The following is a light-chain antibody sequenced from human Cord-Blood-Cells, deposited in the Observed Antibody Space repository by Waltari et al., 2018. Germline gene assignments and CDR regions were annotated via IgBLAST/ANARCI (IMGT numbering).Light chain of an antibody. V-gene: IGLV2-23*01. CDR3: CSYAGSSTYV. CDR2: EGS. J-gene: IGLJ1*01. Sequence: QSALTQPASVSGSPGQSITIPCTGTSSDVGGYNLVPWYQQHPGKAPKLMIYEGSKRPSGVSNRFSGSKSGNTASLTISGLQAEDEADYYCCSYAGSSTYVFGTGTEVTVL. CDR1: SSDVGGYNL.